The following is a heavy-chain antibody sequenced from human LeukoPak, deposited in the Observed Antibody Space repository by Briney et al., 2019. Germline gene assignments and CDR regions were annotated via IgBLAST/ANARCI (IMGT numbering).Heavy chain of an antibody. Sequence: SETLSLTCTVSGGSISSYYWSWIRQPAGKGLEWIGRIYISGSGSTNYNPSLKSRVTMSVDTSKNQFSLKLSSVTAADTAVYYCARRPYGSSWPFNYWGQGTVVTVSS. CDR1: GGSISSYY. D-gene: IGHD6-13*01. J-gene: IGHJ4*02. CDR3: ARRPYGSSWPFNY. CDR2: IYISGSGST. V-gene: IGHV4-4*07.